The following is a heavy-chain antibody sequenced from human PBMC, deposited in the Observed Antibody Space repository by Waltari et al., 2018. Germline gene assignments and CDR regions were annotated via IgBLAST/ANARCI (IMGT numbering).Heavy chain of an antibody. CDR1: GDSIMQNNYH. D-gene: IGHD3-3*01. J-gene: IGHJ3*01. Sequence: QLQESGPGLVKPSETVSLTCSVSGDSIMQNNYHWGWIRQPPGKGLEWIGSIYNSGTTYYNPSLKSRVTISLDASRNQFSLRLSSVTAADTAVYYCARASTAIFGVVITGYNIWGQGTVVTVSS. CDR3: ARASTAIFGVVITGYNI. CDR2: IYNSGTT. V-gene: IGHV4-39*07.